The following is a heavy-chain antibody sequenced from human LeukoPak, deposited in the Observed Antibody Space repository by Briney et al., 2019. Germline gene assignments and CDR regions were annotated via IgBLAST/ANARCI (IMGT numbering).Heavy chain of an antibody. J-gene: IGHJ4*02. Sequence: PGRSLRLSCAASGFTFSSYAMHWVRQAPGKGLEWVAITSYDGGNKYYADSVKGRFTISRDNSKNTLYLQMNNLRAEDTAVYYCARWGYSFGSGNYYDYHVDSWGQGTLVTVSS. CDR2: TSYDGGNK. CDR1: GFTFSSYA. D-gene: IGHD3-10*01. CDR3: ARWGYSFGSGNYYDYHVDS. V-gene: IGHV3-30*14.